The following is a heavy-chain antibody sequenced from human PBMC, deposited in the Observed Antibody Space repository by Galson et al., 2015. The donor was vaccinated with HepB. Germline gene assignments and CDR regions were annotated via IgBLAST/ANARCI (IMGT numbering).Heavy chain of an antibody. CDR1: GGSFSGYS. CDR3: ARGGGHCGSASCHPFDY. CDR2: IIDSGST. J-gene: IGHJ4*02. Sequence: LSLTCAVYGGSFSGYSWNWIRQPPGKGLEWIGEIIDSGSTKYNASLKSRAIISVDTSKNQFSLRLNSVTAADTAVYFCARGGGHCGSASCHPFDYWGQGTLVTVSS. D-gene: IGHD2-2*01. V-gene: IGHV4-34*01.